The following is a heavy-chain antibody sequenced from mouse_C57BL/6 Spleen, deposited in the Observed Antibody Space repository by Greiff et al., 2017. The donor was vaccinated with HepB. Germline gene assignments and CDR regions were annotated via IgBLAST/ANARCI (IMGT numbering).Heavy chain of an antibody. CDR2: IDPSDSYT. Sequence: QLQQPGAELVMPGASVKLSCKASGYTFTSYWMHWVKQRPGQGLEWIGEIDPSDSYTNYNQKFKGKSTLTVDKSSSTAYMQLSSLTSEDSAVYYCARGGQLRLRDFDYWGQGTTLTVSS. D-gene: IGHD3-2*02. CDR1: GYTFTSYW. V-gene: IGHV1-69*01. J-gene: IGHJ2*01. CDR3: ARGGQLRLRDFDY.